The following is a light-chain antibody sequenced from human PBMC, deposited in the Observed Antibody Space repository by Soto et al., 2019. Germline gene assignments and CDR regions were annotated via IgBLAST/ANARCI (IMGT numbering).Light chain of an antibody. CDR1: QNIGKY. Sequence: IQMTQSPSSLSASVGDRVTITCRASQNIGKYLNWYQHRPGKAPKLLVYAASSLQSGVPSRFNGSESGTDFSLTITSLQPEDSVTYYCQQSYNTPLTFGPGTKVDI. CDR2: AAS. J-gene: IGKJ3*01. V-gene: IGKV1-39*01. CDR3: QQSYNTPLT.